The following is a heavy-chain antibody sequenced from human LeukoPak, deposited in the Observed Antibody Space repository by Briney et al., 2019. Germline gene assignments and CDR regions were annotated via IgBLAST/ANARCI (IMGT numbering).Heavy chain of an antibody. CDR3: ARDGTYYDILTGYYNLPLDY. CDR2: ISSSSSYI. Sequence: PGGSLRLSCAASGFTFSSYSMNWVRQAPGKGLEWVSSISSSSSYIYYADSVRGRFTISRDNAKNSLYLQMNSLRAEDTAVYYCARDGTYYDILTGYYNLPLDYWGQGTLVTVSS. D-gene: IGHD3-9*01. J-gene: IGHJ4*02. CDR1: GFTFSSYS. V-gene: IGHV3-21*01.